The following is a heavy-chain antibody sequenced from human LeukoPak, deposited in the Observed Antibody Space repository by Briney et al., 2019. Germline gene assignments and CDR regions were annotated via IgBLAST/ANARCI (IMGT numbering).Heavy chain of an antibody. J-gene: IGHJ4*02. CDR2: IKQDGSEK. V-gene: IGHV3-7*04. CDR1: GFTFSRFW. Sequence: GGSLRLSCAAAGFTFSRFWMSWVRQAPGKGLELVANIKQDGSEKYYVDSVKGRFTISRDNAKNSLYLQMNSLRAEDTAVFYCARDGTYTDYDPDFDIWGQGTLVTVSS. CDR3: ARDGTYTDYDPDFDI. D-gene: IGHD5-12*01.